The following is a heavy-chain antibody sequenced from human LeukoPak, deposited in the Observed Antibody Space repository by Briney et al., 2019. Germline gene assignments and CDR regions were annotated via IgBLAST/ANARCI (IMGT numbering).Heavy chain of an antibody. J-gene: IGHJ6*02. Sequence: GGSLRLSCAASGFTLSNAWMRGVREAPGEGGEGVGRIKSKTDGWTTDYAARVKGRFTISRDDSKNTLYLQMNSIKTEDTAVYYCTTAPTYYGMDVWGQGTTVTVSS. V-gene: IGHV3-15*01. CDR2: IKSKTDGWTT. CDR3: TTAPTYYGMDV. CDR1: GFTLSNAW.